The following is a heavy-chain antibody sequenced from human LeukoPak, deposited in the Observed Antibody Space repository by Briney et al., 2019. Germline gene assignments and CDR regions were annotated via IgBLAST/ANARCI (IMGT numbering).Heavy chain of an antibody. J-gene: IGHJ5*02. V-gene: IGHV3-69-1*02. CDR2: ISGGNHI. D-gene: IGHD2-2*01. Sequence: GGSLRFSCGASGFTFSSYAMSWVRQAPGKGLEWVSSISGGNHIYYADSVKGRFTISRDNARNSLSLQMNALRAEDTAVYYCTREDCDNVRCYGASDAWGQGTLVTVSS. CDR3: TREDCDNVRCYGASDA. CDR1: GFTFSSYA.